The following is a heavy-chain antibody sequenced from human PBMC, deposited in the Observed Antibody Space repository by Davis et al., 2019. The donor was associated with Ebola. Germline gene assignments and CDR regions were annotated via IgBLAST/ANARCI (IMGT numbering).Heavy chain of an antibody. Sequence: HTGGSLRLSCAASGFTFSSYGMHWVRQAPGKGLVWVSRIKSDGSTIYADSVKGRFTISRDNAKNTLYLQMNSLRVEDTAVYYCARDGIATFGKVKYYYGMDVWGKGTTVTVSS. D-gene: IGHD6-13*01. CDR2: IKSDGST. CDR3: ARDGIATFGKVKYYYGMDV. CDR1: GFTFSSYG. J-gene: IGHJ6*04. V-gene: IGHV3-74*01.